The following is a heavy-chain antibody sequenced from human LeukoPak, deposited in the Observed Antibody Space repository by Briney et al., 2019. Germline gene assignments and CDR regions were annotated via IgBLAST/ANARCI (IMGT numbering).Heavy chain of an antibody. D-gene: IGHD1-7*01. CDR1: GLNFTKAW. CDR3: SPNFFDY. V-gene: IGHV3-15*01. CDR2: IQGTLHGGAT. Sequence: GGSLRLSCEVSGLNFTKAWMSWLRQAPGKGLEWIGIIQGTLHGGATEYAPSVKGRFTISRNDSKNMVSLQMNSLKSDDTALYYCSPNFFDYWGRGTLVTVSS. J-gene: IGHJ4*02.